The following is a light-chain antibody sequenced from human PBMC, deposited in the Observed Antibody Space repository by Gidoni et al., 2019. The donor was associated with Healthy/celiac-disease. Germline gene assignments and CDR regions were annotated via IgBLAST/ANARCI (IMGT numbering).Light chain of an antibody. CDR1: SSDVGSYNL. CDR2: EGS. Sequence: QSALTQPAAVSGYPGQSITISCTGTSSDVGSYNLVSWYQQHPGKAPKLMIYEGSKRPSGVSNRFSGSKSGNTASLTISGLQAEDEAYYYCCSYAGTGVVFGGGTKLTVL. V-gene: IGLV2-23*01. J-gene: IGLJ2*01. CDR3: CSYAGTGVV.